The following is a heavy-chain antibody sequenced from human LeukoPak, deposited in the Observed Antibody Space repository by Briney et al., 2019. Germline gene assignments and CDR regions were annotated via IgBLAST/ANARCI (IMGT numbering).Heavy chain of an antibody. J-gene: IGHJ5*02. Sequence: GGSLRLSCAASGFSFSSYAMHWVRQAPGKGLEWVAVISYDGSNKYYADSVKGRFTISRDNSKNTLYLQMNSLRAEDTAVYYCARDHSSSWYEFRFNPWGQGTLVTVSS. CDR2: ISYDGSNK. CDR1: GFSFSSYA. V-gene: IGHV3-30-3*01. D-gene: IGHD6-13*01. CDR3: ARDHSSSWYEFRFNP.